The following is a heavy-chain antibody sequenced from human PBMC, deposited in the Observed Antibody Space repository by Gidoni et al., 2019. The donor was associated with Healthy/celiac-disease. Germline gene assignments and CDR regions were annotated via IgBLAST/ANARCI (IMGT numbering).Heavy chain of an antibody. J-gene: IGHJ4*02. Sequence: EVQLLEAGGGLVQPGGSLRLACAASGFTFSRYAMSWVRQAPGKGLEWVSAISGSGGSTYYADSVKGRFTISRDNSKNTLYLQMNSLRAEDTAVYYCAKSLARIAAAGVYFDYWGQGTLVTVSS. D-gene: IGHD6-13*01. CDR1: GFTFSRYA. CDR2: ISGSGGST. CDR3: AKSLARIAAAGVYFDY. V-gene: IGHV3-23*01.